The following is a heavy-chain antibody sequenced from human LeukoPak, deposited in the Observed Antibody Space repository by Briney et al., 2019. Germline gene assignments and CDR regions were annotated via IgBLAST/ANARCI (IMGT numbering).Heavy chain of an antibody. CDR3: ARGLERLDY. J-gene: IGHJ4*02. D-gene: IGHD1-1*01. CDR1: GYTFTSYA. CDR2: INACNGNT. Sequence: ASVKVSCKASGYTFTSYAMHWVRQAPGQRREWMGWINACNGNTKYSQKFQGRVTITRDTSASTAYVELSSLRSEDTAVYYCARGLERLDYWGQGTLVTVSS. V-gene: IGHV1-3*01.